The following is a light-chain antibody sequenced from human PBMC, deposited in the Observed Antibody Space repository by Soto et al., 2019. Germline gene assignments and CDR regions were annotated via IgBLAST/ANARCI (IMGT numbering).Light chain of an antibody. CDR2: DAS. CDR3: QQRSNWPWT. Sequence: EIMLTQSPGTLSLSPGERGALSCRASQSVSSNSLAWYQQKPGQATRLLIYDASNRATGIPARFSGSGSGTDFTLTISSLEPEDFAVYYCQQRSNWPWTFGQGTKVDI. CDR1: QSVSSN. V-gene: IGKV3-11*01. J-gene: IGKJ1*01.